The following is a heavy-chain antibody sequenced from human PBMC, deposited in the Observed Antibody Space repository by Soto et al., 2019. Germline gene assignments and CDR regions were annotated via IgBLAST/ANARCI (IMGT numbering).Heavy chain of an antibody. CDR3: ASEESTAWYSSRYYFDY. D-gene: IGHD6-13*01. V-gene: IGHV1-18*04. CDR2: ISAYNGNT. CDR1: GYTFTSYA. Sequence: QVQLVQSGAEVKKPGASVKVSCKASGYTFTSYAISWVRQAPGQGLEWMGWISAYNGNTNYAQKLQGRVTMTTDTSTSTAYMELRSLRSDDTAVYYCASEESTAWYSSRYYFDYWGQGTLVTVSS. J-gene: IGHJ4*02.